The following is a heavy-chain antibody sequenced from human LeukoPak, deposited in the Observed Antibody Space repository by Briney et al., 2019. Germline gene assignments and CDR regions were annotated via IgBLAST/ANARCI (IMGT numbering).Heavy chain of an antibody. J-gene: IGHJ4*02. CDR2: IYYSGST. CDR3: ARGPYSSSWYMVY. Sequence: SETLSLTCTVSGGSISSSSYYWGWIRQPPGKGLEWIGSIYYSGSTYYNPSLKSRVTISVDTSKNQFSLKLSSVTAADTAVYYCARGPYSSSWYMVYWGQGTLVTVSS. CDR1: GGSISSSSYY. V-gene: IGHV4-39*07. D-gene: IGHD6-13*01.